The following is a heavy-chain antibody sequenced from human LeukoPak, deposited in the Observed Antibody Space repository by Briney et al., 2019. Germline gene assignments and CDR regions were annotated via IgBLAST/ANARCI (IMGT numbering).Heavy chain of an antibody. D-gene: IGHD2-15*01. CDR2: IYYSGST. CDR1: GGSISSSTYY. V-gene: IGHV4-39*07. J-gene: IGHJ6*03. Sequence: SETLSLTCTVSGGSISSSTYYWGWIRQPPGKGLEWIGSIYYSGSTYYNPSLKSRVTISVDTSKNQFSLKLSSVTAADTAVYYCARDRSKLPHNYNYYMDVWGKGTTVTVSS. CDR3: ARDRSKLPHNYNYYMDV.